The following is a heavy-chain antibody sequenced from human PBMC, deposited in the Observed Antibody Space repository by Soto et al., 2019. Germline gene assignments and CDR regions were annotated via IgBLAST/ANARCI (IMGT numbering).Heavy chain of an antibody. D-gene: IGHD6-19*01. V-gene: IGHV1-3*01. Sequence: QVPLVQSGAEVKKPGASVKVSCKASGYTFTTYSMHWVRQAPGQRLEWMGWMNPLNGDTKYSQRFQGRLTIIRDTSASTAYMELSSLRSEDTAIYYCARGNSGAFDIWGKGTMVTVSS. CDR3: ARGNSGAFDI. J-gene: IGHJ3*02. CDR2: MNPLNGDT. CDR1: GYTFTTYS.